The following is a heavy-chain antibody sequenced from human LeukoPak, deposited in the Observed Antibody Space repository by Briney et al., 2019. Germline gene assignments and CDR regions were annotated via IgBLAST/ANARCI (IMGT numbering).Heavy chain of an antibody. J-gene: IGHJ4*02. CDR3: AKGTYYYDSSGYYPFDY. Sequence: GGSLRLSCAASGFTFSSYGMHWVRQAPGKGLEWVAVISYDGSNKYYADSVKGRFTISRDNSKNTLYLQMNSLRAEDTAVYYCAKGTYYYDSSGYYPFDYWGQGTLVTVSS. CDR2: ISYDGSNK. CDR1: GFTFSSYG. V-gene: IGHV3-30*18. D-gene: IGHD3-22*01.